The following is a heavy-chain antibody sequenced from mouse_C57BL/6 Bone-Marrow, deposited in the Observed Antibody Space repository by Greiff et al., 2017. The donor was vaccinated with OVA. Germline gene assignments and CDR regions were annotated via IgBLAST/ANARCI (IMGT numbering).Heavy chain of an antibody. CDR1: GYTFTSYW. CDR3: ARSGLLRSYFDD. Sequence: QVQLQQPGAELVRPGSSVKLSCKASGYTFTSYWMHWVKQRPIQGLEWIGNIDPSDSETHYNQKFKDKATLTVDKSSSTAYMQLSSLTSEDSAVYYCARSGLLRSYFDDWGQGTTLTVSS. J-gene: IGHJ2*01. D-gene: IGHD1-1*01. V-gene: IGHV1-52*01. CDR2: IDPSDSET.